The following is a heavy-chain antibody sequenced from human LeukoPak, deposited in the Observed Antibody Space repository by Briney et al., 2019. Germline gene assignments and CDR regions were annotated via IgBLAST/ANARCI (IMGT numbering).Heavy chain of an antibody. CDR1: GFTFSSYS. D-gene: IGHD6-19*01. J-gene: IGHJ4*02. Sequence: GGSLRLSCAASGFTFSSYSMHWVRQAPGKGREGVALISYDGSDKYYADSVKGRFTISRDNAKNSLYLQMNSLRAEDTAVYYCAREAVTGTGVDYWGQGTLVTVSS. V-gene: IGHV3-30*03. CDR2: ISYDGSDK. CDR3: AREAVTGTGVDY.